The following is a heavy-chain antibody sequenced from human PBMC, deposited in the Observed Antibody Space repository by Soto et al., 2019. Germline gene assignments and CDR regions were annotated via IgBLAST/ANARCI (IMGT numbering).Heavy chain of an antibody. V-gene: IGHV4-31*03. J-gene: IGHJ5*02. CDR1: GGSISSGGYY. CDR2: INYSGST. CDR3: ARKASEGWFDP. Sequence: QVQLQESGPGLVKPSQTLSLTCTVSGGSISSGGYYWSWIRQHPGKGLEWIGYINYSGSTYYNPSLNSRVTISVDTSKNLFSLKLSSVTAADTAVYYCARKASEGWFDPWGQGTLVTVSS.